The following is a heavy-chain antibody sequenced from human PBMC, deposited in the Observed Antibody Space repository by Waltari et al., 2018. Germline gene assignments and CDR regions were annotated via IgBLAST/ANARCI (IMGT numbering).Heavy chain of an antibody. Sequence: EVQLVESGGGLVQPGGSLRLSCAASGFTFSSYAMSWVRQAPGKGLEWVSAISGSGGSTYYADSVKGRFTISRDNSKNTLYLQMNSLRAEDTAVYYCAKDKGGFPVVVTAMAFDYWGQGTLVTVSS. CDR2: ISGSGGST. CDR1: GFTFSSYA. CDR3: AKDKGGFPVVVTAMAFDY. D-gene: IGHD2-21*02. J-gene: IGHJ4*02. V-gene: IGHV3-23*04.